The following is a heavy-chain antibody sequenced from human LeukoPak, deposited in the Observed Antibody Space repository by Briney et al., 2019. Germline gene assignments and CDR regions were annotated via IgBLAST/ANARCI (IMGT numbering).Heavy chain of an antibody. Sequence: GSLRLSCAASGFTFSSSAMSWVRQAPGKGLEWVSAISNNGGYTYYADSVQGRFTISRDNSKSTLCLQMSSLRAEDTAVYYCAKQLGYCSDGSCYFPYWGQGTLVTVSS. D-gene: IGHD2-15*01. J-gene: IGHJ4*02. CDR1: GFTFSSSA. CDR2: ISNNGGYT. V-gene: IGHV3-23*01. CDR3: AKQLGYCSDGSCYFPY.